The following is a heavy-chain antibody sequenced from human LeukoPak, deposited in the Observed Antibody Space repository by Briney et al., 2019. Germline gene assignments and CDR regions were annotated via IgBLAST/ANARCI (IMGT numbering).Heavy chain of an antibody. D-gene: IGHD2-21*02. CDR2: IHSGGST. J-gene: IGHJ1*01. Sequence: GGSQRLSCAASGFTVSSNYMNWVRQAPGKGLEWVSVIHSGGSTYYADSVKGRFIISRDNSKNTLYLQMNSLRAEDTAVYYCARDAYCGGDCYFAFQHWGQGTLVTVSS. CDR1: GFTVSSNY. V-gene: IGHV3-66*01. CDR3: ARDAYCGGDCYFAFQH.